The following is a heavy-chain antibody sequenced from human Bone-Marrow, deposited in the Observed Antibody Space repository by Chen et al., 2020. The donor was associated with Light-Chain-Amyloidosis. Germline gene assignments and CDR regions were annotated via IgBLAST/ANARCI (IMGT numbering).Heavy chain of an antibody. CDR3: ARRRDGYNFDY. CDR2: IYPDDSDA. D-gene: IGHD2-21*01. CDR1: GYTFPNYW. Sequence: QSGPEVKKPGESLKISCKGSGYTFPNYWIGWVRQMPGKGLEWMGVIYPDDSDARYSXXXXGXXXXXXXXXXXXXXXXXXXXXXXXTAMYYCARRRDGYNFDYWGQGTLVTVSS. J-gene: IGHJ4*02. V-gene: IGHV5-51*01.